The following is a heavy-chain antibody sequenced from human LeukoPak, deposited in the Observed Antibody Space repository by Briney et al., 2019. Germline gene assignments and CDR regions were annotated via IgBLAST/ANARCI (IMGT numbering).Heavy chain of an antibody. CDR1: GFTFSSYS. V-gene: IGHV3-21*01. D-gene: IGHD3-3*01. CDR3: ARDPRAYYDFWSGYYGVWFDS. J-gene: IGHJ5*01. CDR2: ISSSSSYI. Sequence: PGGSLGLFCAASGFTFSSYSMNWVRQAPGKGLEWVSSISSSSSYIYYADSVKGRFTISRDNAKNSLYLQMNSLRAEDTAVYYCARDPRAYYDFWSGYYGVWFDSWGQGTLVTVSS.